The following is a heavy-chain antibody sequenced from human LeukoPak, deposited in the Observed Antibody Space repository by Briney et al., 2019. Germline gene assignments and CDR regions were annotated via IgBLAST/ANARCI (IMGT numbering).Heavy chain of an antibody. V-gene: IGHV3-7*01. J-gene: IGHJ6*03. CDR3: ARDPLTLYDYYMDV. Sequence: GSLRLSCAASGFTFSTFWMSWVRQAPGQGLEFVASLRQGGSEKYVVDSMKGRFTISGDIDKNSLYLEINGLRVEDTAVYYCARDPLTLYDYYMDVWGKGTTVTVSS. D-gene: IGHD3-9*01. CDR1: GFTFSTFW. CDR2: LRQGGSEK.